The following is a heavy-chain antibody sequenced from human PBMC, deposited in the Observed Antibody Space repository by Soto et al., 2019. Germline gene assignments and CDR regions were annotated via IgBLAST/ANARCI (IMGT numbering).Heavy chain of an antibody. CDR3: ARVQVPALTIRGAFDI. J-gene: IGHJ3*02. Sequence: ASVKVSCKASGFTFSRYGISWVRQAPGQGLEWMGWISAYNGNTNYAQKLQGRVTMTTDTSTSTAYMELRSLRSDDTAVYYCARVQVPALTIRGAFDIWGQGTMVTVSS. CDR1: GFTFSRYG. D-gene: IGHD3-9*01. CDR2: ISAYNGNT. V-gene: IGHV1-18*01.